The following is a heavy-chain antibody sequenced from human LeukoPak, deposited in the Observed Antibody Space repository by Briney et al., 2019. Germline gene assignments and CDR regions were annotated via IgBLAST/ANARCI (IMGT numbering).Heavy chain of an antibody. CDR3: AREGPYCTNGVCYADY. CDR2: INHSGST. Sequence: SETLSLTCTVSGGSISSYYWSCIRQPPGKGVEWIGEINHSGSTNYNPSLKSRVTISVDTSKNQFSLKLSSVTAADTAVYYCAREGPYCTNGVCYADYWGQGTLVTVSS. J-gene: IGHJ4*02. D-gene: IGHD2-8*01. CDR1: GGSISSYY. V-gene: IGHV4-34*01.